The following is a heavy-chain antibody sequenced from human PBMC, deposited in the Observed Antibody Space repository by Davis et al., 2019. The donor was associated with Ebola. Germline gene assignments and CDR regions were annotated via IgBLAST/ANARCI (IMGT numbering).Heavy chain of an antibody. D-gene: IGHD5-12*01. Sequence: VSAKVSCRASGYTFTRYDISWLRQAPGQGLEWMGWISGYNGDTNHAQKFQGRVNMTTDTSTSTAYMELRSLRSDDTAVYYCARAAAYSGYVGSWGQGTLVTVSS. CDR3: ARAAAYSGYVGS. V-gene: IGHV1-18*01. J-gene: IGHJ4*02. CDR2: ISGYNGDT. CDR1: GYTFTRYD.